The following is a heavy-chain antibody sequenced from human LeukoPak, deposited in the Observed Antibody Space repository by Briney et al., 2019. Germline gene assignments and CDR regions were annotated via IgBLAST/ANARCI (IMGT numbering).Heavy chain of an antibody. CDR2: IKSDGSAT. J-gene: IGHJ4*02. CDR3: AREVPRYAWSPEDY. V-gene: IGHV3-74*01. CDR1: GFTFGDYA. D-gene: IGHD2-2*01. Sequence: TGGSLRLSCTASGFTFGDYAMSWVRQAPGKGLVWLSRIKSDGSATHYADSVKGRFTISRDNAKNTLYLQMNSLRVEDTAVYYCAREVPRYAWSPEDYWGQGTLVTVSS.